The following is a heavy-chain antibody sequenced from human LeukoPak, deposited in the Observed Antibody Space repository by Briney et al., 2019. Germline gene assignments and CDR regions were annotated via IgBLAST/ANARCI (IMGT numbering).Heavy chain of an antibody. CDR2: IYYSGST. Sequence: SETLSLTCTVSGGSTSSSSYCWGWIRQPPGKGLEWIGSIYYSGSTYYNPSLKSRVTISVDTSKNQFSLKLSSVTAADTAVYYWARSDGRLSGWFDYWGQGTLVTVSS. CDR1: GGSTSSSSYC. V-gene: IGHV4-39*01. J-gene: IGHJ4*02. CDR3: ARSDGRLSGWFDY. D-gene: IGHD1-26*01.